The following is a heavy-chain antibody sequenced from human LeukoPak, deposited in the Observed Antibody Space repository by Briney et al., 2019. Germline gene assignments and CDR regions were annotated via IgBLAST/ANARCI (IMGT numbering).Heavy chain of an antibody. V-gene: IGHV4-34*01. Sequence: SETLSLTCAVYGGSFSGYYWSWIRQPPGKGLEWIGEINHSGSTNYNPSLKSRVTISIDTSKNQFSLKLSSVTAADTAVYYCARTRYCSGTSCLPFFKYWGQGTLVTVSS. D-gene: IGHD2-2*01. CDR3: ARTRYCSGTSCLPFFKY. J-gene: IGHJ4*02. CDR1: GGSFSGYY. CDR2: INHSGST.